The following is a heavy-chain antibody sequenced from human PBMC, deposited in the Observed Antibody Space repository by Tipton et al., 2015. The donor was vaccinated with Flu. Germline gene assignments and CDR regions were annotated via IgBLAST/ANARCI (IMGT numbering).Heavy chain of an antibody. CDR2: IYISGNT. J-gene: IGHJ4*02. Sequence: TLSLTCTVSGAPINNFYWSWIRQSAGKGLEWIGRIYISGNTNYNPSLRSRVTISVDTSKSKISLNLRSVTAADTAVYYCASGSGDFDHWGQGTLVTVSS. D-gene: IGHD3-10*01. CDR3: ASGSGDFDH. V-gene: IGHV4-4*07. CDR1: GAPINNFY.